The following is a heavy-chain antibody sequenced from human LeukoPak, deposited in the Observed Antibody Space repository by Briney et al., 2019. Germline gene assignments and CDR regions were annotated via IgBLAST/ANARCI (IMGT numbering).Heavy chain of an antibody. Sequence: SETLSLTCAVYGGSFSGYYWSWVRQPPGKGLEWIGEINHSGSTNYNPSLKSRVTISVDTSKNQFSLKRSSVTAAEEAVYYWARAIRRLYYYYYMDVWGKGTTVTVSS. V-gene: IGHV4-34*01. CDR2: INHSGST. J-gene: IGHJ6*03. CDR1: GGSFSGYY. D-gene: IGHD2-2*01. CDR3: ARAIRRLYYYYYMDV.